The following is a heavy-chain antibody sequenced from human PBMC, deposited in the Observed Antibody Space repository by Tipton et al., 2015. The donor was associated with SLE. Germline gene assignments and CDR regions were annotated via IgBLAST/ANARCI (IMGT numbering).Heavy chain of an antibody. V-gene: IGHV4-38-2*02. CDR3: ARGFSAADFWSGYFVNWFDP. Sequence: VSGYSITSDYYWGWIRQPPGEGLEWIGSMFHSGTTYHNPSLKSRVTISIDASNNQFSLKVNSVTAADTAVYYCARGFSAADFWSGYFVNWFDPWGQGTLVTVSS. CDR1: GYSITSDYY. J-gene: IGHJ5*02. CDR2: MFHSGTT. D-gene: IGHD3-3*01.